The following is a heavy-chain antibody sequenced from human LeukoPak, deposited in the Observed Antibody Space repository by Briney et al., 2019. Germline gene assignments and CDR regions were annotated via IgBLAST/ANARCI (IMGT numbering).Heavy chain of an antibody. D-gene: IGHD5-24*01. CDR2: INHSGST. Sequence: SETLSLTCAVYGGSFSGYYWSWIRQPPGKGLEWIGEINHSGSTNYNPSLKSRVTISVDTSKNQFSLKLSSVTAADTAVYYCAREGDGHAPYYFDYWGQGTLVTVSS. V-gene: IGHV4-34*01. CDR3: AREGDGHAPYYFDY. CDR1: GGSFSGYY. J-gene: IGHJ4*02.